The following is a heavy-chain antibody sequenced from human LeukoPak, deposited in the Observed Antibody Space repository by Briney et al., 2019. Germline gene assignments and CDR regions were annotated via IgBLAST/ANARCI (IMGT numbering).Heavy chain of an antibody. CDR3: ARAKSTLRHGLFDY. CDR2: IYYSGST. CDR1: GGSISSSSYY. V-gene: IGHV4-39*07. D-gene: IGHD5-24*01. J-gene: IGHJ4*02. Sequence: SETLSLTCTVSGGSISSSSYYWGWIRQPPGKGLEWIGNIYYSGSTYYSPSLKSRVTISVDTSKNQFSLKLSSVTAADTAVYYCARAKSTLRHGLFDYWGQGTLVTVSS.